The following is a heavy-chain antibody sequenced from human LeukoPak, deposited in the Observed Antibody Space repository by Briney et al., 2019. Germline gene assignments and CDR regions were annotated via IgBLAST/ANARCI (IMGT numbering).Heavy chain of an antibody. J-gene: IGHJ6*02. V-gene: IGHV3-30*03. D-gene: IGHD3-9*01. CDR3: ARNTAMYYDILTGYSAGYYGMDV. Sequence: GGSLRLSCAPSGFTFSSYGMHWVRQAPGKGLEWVAVISYDGSNKYYADSVKGRFTISRDNSKNTLYLQMNSLRAEDTAVYYCARNTAMYYDILTGYSAGYYGMDVWGQGTTVTVSS. CDR1: GFTFSSYG. CDR2: ISYDGSNK.